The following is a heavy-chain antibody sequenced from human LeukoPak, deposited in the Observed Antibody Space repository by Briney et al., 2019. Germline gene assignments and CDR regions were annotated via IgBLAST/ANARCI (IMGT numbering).Heavy chain of an antibody. CDR1: GFTFSSYA. CDR3: ARAGYYYDSSGGIGVDY. Sequence: PGGSLRLSCAASGFTFSSYAMSWVRQAPGKGLEWVSAISGSGGSTYYADSVKGRFTISRDNSKNTLYLQMNSLRAEDTAVYYCARAGYYYDSSGGIGVDYWDQGTLVTVSS. V-gene: IGHV3-23*01. D-gene: IGHD3-22*01. CDR2: ISGSGGST. J-gene: IGHJ4*02.